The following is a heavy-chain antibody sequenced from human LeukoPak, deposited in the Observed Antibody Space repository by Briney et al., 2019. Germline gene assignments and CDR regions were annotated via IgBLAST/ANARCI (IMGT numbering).Heavy chain of an antibody. Sequence: PGGSLRLSCAASGFTFSSYGMHWVRQAPGKGLEWVAFIRYDGSNKYYADSVKGRFTISRDNAKNSLYLQMNSLRAEDTAVYYCARQWLVPGYFDYWGQGTLVTVSS. CDR1: GFTFSSYG. V-gene: IGHV3-30*02. CDR3: ARQWLVPGYFDY. J-gene: IGHJ4*02. CDR2: IRYDGSNK. D-gene: IGHD6-19*01.